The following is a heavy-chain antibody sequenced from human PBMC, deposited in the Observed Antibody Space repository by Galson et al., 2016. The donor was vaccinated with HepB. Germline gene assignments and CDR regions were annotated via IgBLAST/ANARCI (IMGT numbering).Heavy chain of an antibody. Sequence: SLRLSCAASGFIFSDYDMHWVRQVTGKSLEWVSAIDSAGDTFYPGSVKDRFTISRENAKNSLYLQMNGLRAGDTAVYYCARALLGGGAGGSDTVAVPSAMDHWGQGTLVTVSS. CDR1: GFIFSDYD. CDR3: ARALLGGGAGGSDTVAVPSAMDH. J-gene: IGHJ4*02. D-gene: IGHD2-2*01. V-gene: IGHV3-13*01. CDR2: IDSAGDT.